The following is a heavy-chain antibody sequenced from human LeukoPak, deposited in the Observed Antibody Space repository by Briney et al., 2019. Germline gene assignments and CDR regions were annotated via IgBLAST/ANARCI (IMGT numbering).Heavy chain of an antibody. D-gene: IGHD3-22*01. CDR3: ASSHRLLLDY. V-gene: IGHV3-53*04. CDR2: IYSGCST. Sequence: GRSLRLSCPASGFTVSSNYMSWVRQAPGKGLEWVSVIYSGCSTYYADSVKGRFTISRHNSKNTLYLQMNSLRAEDTAAYYCASSHRLLLDYWGQGTLVTVSS. J-gene: IGHJ4*02. CDR1: GFTVSSNY.